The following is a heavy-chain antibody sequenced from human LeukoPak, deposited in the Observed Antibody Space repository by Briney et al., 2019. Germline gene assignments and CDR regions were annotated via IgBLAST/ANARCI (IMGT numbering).Heavy chain of an antibody. CDR2: ISSSSSYI. Sequence: GGSLRLSCAASGFTFSSYSMNWVRQAPGKGLEWVSSISSSSSYIYYADSVKDRFTISRDNAKNSLYLQMNSLRAEDTAVYYCARDDDYGGNLDAFDIWGQGTMVTVSS. J-gene: IGHJ3*02. CDR1: GFTFSSYS. V-gene: IGHV3-21*01. CDR3: ARDDDYGGNLDAFDI. D-gene: IGHD4-23*01.